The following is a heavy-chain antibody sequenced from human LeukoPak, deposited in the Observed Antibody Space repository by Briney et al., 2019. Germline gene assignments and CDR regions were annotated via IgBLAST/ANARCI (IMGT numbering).Heavy chain of an antibody. V-gene: IGHV3-73*01. CDR2: SRSKDHAYAT. CDR1: GFILNASA. D-gene: IGHD3-3*01. CDR3: TSPIFSSIHSRPVDY. J-gene: IGHJ4*02. Sequence: PGGSLKLSCAASGFILNASAIYWVRQASAKGLEWVGRSRSKDHAYATSYAASLKGRFTISRDDSKNMAYLQMNSLKIEDTAVSYCTSPIFSSIHSRPVDYWGQGTLVTVSS.